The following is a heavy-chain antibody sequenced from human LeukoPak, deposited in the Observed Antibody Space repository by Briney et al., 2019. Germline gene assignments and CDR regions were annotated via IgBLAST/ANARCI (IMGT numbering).Heavy chain of an antibody. Sequence: GGSLRLSCVGSGFIFRSYAVTWVRQAPGKGLEWVSSITANGDATYYADSVKGRFTISRDNSKSTLYLQMSSLRAEDTAVYYCARDGYSSTWGTDYYYMDVWGKGTTVTVSS. CDR2: ITANGDAT. D-gene: IGHD6-13*01. CDR3: ARDGYSSTWGTDYYYMDV. V-gene: IGHV3-23*01. CDR1: GFIFRSYA. J-gene: IGHJ6*03.